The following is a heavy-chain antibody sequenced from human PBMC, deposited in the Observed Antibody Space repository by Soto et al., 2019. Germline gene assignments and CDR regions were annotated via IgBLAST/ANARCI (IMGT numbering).Heavy chain of an antibody. CDR1: GGSISSSSYY. D-gene: IGHD3-3*01. V-gene: IGHV4-39*01. CDR3: ARHHYDFWSGRYYYYYMDV. CDR2: IYYSGST. J-gene: IGHJ6*03. Sequence: SETLSLTCTVSGGSISSSSYYWGWIRQPPGKGLEWIGSIYYSGSTYYNPSLKSRVTISVDTSKNQFSLKLSSVTAADTAVYYCARHHYDFWSGRYYYYYMDVWGKGTTVTVSS.